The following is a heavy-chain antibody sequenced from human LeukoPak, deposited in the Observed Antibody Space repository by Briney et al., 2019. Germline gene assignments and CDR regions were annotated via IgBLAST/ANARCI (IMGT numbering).Heavy chain of an antibody. CDR2: INHSGST. CDR1: GFTFSSYA. V-gene: IGHV4-34*01. Sequence: PGGSLRLSCAASGFTFSSYAMSWVRQPPGKGLEWIGEINHSGSTNYNPSLKSRVTISVDTTKNQFSLKLSSVIAADTAVYYCARGYRSSSSCPAYLYYYYYYMDVWDKGTTVTVSS. D-gene: IGHD2-2*01. J-gene: IGHJ6*03. CDR3: ARGYRSSSSCPAYLYYYYYYMDV.